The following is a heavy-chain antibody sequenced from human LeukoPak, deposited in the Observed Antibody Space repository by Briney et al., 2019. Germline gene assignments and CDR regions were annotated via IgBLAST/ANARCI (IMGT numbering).Heavy chain of an antibody. CDR1: GAFISNYY. CDR3: TRGPGAASV. J-gene: IGHJ4*02. D-gene: IGHD7-27*01. V-gene: IGHV4-59*01. Sequence: PSETLSLTCTVSGAFISNYYWSWSRQPPGKGLEWIGYIHYTGSAHYNPSLMSRVTISVDTSKTQFSLRLTSVIAAETAVYYCTRGPGAASVWGQGTLVTVSS. CDR2: IHYTGSA.